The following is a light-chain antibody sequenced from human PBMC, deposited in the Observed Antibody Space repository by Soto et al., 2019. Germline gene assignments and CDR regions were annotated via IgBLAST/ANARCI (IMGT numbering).Light chain of an antibody. CDR1: QGISNY. J-gene: IGKJ1*01. Sequence: DKQMYQSPSSLSASVRDRVTITCRASQGISNYLAWYQQKPGKVPKLLIYAASTLQSGVPSRFSGSGSGTDFTLTISSLQPEDVATYYCQKYNSAPWTFGQGTKVDIK. CDR3: QKYNSAPWT. CDR2: AAS. V-gene: IGKV1-27*01.